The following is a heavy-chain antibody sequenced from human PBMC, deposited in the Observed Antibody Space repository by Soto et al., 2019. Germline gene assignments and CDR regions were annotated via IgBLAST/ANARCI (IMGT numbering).Heavy chain of an antibody. CDR1: SGSIGTYF. J-gene: IGHJ3*02. CDR3: ARGRGGTYAALDI. CDR2: IYYSGTT. V-gene: IGHV4-59*01. Sequence: QVQLRESGPGLVKPSETLSLTCTVSSGSIGTYFWSWIRQPPGKGLEWIGYIYYSGTTNYYPSLKSRVTTFLDTSKTQFALRLSSLTAADTAVYYCARGRGGTYAALDIWGQGKRVTVSS. D-gene: IGHD2-2*01.